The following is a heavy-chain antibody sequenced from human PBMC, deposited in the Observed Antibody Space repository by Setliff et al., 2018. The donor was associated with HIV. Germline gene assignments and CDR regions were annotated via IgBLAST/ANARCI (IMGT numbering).Heavy chain of an antibody. D-gene: IGHD4-17*01. J-gene: IGHJ5*02. CDR3: ARDGVRVPNGDYLSVNWFDP. CDR2: ISGDGSTI. V-gene: IGHV3-74*01. Sequence: GGSLRLSCAASGFTFSGYWMHWVRQAPGKGLVWVSRISGDGSTIDYADSVEGRFTISRDNAGNSLYLQMNSLRVEDTALYYCARDGVRVPNGDYLSVNWFDPWGQGTLVTVSS. CDR1: GFTFSGYW.